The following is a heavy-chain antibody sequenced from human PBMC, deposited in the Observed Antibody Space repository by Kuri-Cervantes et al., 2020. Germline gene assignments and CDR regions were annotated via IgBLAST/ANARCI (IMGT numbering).Heavy chain of an antibody. V-gene: IGHV1-18*01. CDR3: ARDRGLLLLWFGESGNYYGMDV. CDR2: INPYNGNT. CDR1: GYTFSSYG. J-gene: IGHJ6*02. Sequence: ASVKVSCKASGYTFSSYGISWVRQAPGQGLEWMGWINPYNGNTNYAQKLQGRVTMTTDTSTSTAYMELRSLRSEDTAVYYCARDRGLLLLWFGESGNYYGMDVWGQGTTVTVSS. D-gene: IGHD3-10*01.